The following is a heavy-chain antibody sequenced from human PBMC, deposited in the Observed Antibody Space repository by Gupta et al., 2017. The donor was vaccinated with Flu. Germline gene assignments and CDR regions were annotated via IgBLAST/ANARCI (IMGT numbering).Heavy chain of an antibody. CDR2: IASDGSHK. D-gene: IGHD5-12*01. CDR3: AKDGPWTAICLYYCYYMDV. Sequence: WVRQAPGKGLEWVAEIASDGSHKDYADSVRGRFTISRDNSKNTLSLEMDSLRVEDTAVYYCAKDGPWTAICLYYCYYMDVWGKGTTVTDSS. J-gene: IGHJ6*03. V-gene: IGHV3-30*18.